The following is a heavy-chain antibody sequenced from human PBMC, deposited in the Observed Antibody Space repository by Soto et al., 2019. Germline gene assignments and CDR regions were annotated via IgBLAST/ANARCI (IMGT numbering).Heavy chain of an antibody. CDR2: IKQDGSEK. D-gene: IGHD2-8*02. Sequence: GGSLRLSCAASGFPAGNHWMSLVRQSPGKGLEWVASIKQDGSEKFYVDSVKGRFTISRDNPKTSLYLQMNSLTAEDTAVYYCTRGTDLTFCTGRRCPGIDVWGQGPTVTVYS. V-gene: IGHV3-7*03. CDR1: GFPAGNHW. CDR3: TRGTDLTFCTGRRCPGIDV. J-gene: IGHJ6*02.